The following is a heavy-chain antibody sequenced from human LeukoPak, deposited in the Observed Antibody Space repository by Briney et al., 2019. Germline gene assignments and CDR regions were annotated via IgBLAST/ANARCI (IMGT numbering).Heavy chain of an antibody. CDR3: ARLHYDTSGLYYYFDY. V-gene: IGHV4-59*08. J-gene: IGHJ4*02. D-gene: IGHD3-22*01. CDR2: IHYSVTT. Sequence: SETLTLTCTVSGDSISSHYWSWIRQPPGKGLEWSGYIHYSVTTNYNPSLKSRIAISVDTSKNQFSLKLTSVTAADTAVYYCARLHYDTSGLYYYFDYWGQGTLVTVSS. CDR1: GDSISSHY.